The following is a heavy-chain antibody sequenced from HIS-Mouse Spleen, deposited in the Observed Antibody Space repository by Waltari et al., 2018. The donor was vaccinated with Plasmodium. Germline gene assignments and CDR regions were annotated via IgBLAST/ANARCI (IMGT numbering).Heavy chain of an antibody. CDR2: IKQDGSEK. CDR1: GFAFSSYW. Sequence: EVQLVESGGGLVQPGGSLSLPCAAPGFAFSSYWMSWVCQAPGKGMEWVANIKQDGSEKYYVDSVTGRFTISRDNAKNSLYLQMNSLRAEDTAVYYCASSWYWYFDLWGRGTLVTVSS. J-gene: IGHJ2*01. CDR3: ASSWYWYFDL. D-gene: IGHD6-13*01. V-gene: IGHV3-7*01.